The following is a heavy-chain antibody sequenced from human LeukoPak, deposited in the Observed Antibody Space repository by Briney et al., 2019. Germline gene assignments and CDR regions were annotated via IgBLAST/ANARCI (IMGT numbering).Heavy chain of an antibody. Sequence: GGSPRLSCAASGFTFSSYAMSWVRQAPGKGLEWVSSISPDSNYKYYVDSVKGRFTISRDNAKSSLYLQMNSLRAEDTAVYYCARGAVAGANFDYWGLGTLVTVSS. D-gene: IGHD1-26*01. CDR3: ARGAVAGANFDY. J-gene: IGHJ4*02. CDR2: ISPDSNYK. V-gene: IGHV3-21*01. CDR1: GFTFSSYA.